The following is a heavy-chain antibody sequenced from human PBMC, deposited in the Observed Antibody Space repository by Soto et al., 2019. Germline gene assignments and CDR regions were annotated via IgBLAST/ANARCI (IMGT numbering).Heavy chain of an antibody. CDR1: GSTFSNAW. J-gene: IGHJ6*02. CDR2: IKSKTDGGTT. Sequence: GSLRLSCAASGSTFSNAWMSWVRQAPGKGLEWVGRIKSKTDGGTTDYAAPVKGRFTISRDDSKNTLYLQMNSLKTEDTAVYYCTTEKIITIFGVVTGNGMDVWGQGTTVTVSS. V-gene: IGHV3-15*01. D-gene: IGHD3-3*01. CDR3: TTEKIITIFGVVTGNGMDV.